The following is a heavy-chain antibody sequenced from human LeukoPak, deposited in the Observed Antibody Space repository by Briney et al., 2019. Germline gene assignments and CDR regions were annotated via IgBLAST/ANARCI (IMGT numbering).Heavy chain of an antibody. CDR2: ISAYNGNT. V-gene: IGHV1-18*01. Sequence: ASVKVSCKASGYTFTSYGISWVRQAPGQGLEWMGWISAYNGNTNYAQKLQGRVTMTTDTSTSTAYMELRSLRSDDTAVYYCARGRVTVTAGDYYYYMDVWGKGTTVTVSS. D-gene: IGHD4-17*01. CDR3: ARGRVTVTAGDYYYYMDV. J-gene: IGHJ6*03. CDR1: GYTFTSYG.